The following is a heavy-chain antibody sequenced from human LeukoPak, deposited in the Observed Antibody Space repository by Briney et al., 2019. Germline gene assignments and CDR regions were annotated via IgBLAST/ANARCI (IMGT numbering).Heavy chain of an antibody. CDR3: ARDRARFVAPHRYFDY. CDR2: INPNSGGT. V-gene: IGHV1-2*02. Sequence: ASVKVSCKASGYTFTGYYMHWVRQAPGQGLEWMGWINPNSGGTNYAQKFQGRVTMTRDTSISTAYMELSRLRSDDTAVYYCARDRARFVAPHRYFDYWGQGTLVTVSS. D-gene: IGHD3-3*01. J-gene: IGHJ4*02. CDR1: GYTFTGYY.